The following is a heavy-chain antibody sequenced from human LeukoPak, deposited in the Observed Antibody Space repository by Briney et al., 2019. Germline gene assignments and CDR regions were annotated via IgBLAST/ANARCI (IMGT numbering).Heavy chain of an antibody. V-gene: IGHV3-74*01. CDR3: ARALPGYYGMDV. J-gene: IGHJ6*02. Sequence: GGSLRLSCAASGFTFSSYWMHWVRQAPGKGLVWVSRINTDRSTTTYADSVKGRFTISRDNAKNTLYLQMNSLRAEDTAVYYCARALPGYYGMDVWGQGTTVTVSS. CDR1: GFTFSSYW. D-gene: IGHD7-27*01. CDR2: INTDRSTT.